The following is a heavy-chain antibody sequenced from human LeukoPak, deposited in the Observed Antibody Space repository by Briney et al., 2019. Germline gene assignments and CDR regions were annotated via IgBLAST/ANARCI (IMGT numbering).Heavy chain of an antibody. CDR1: GGSISSGDYY. CDR2: IYYSGRT. V-gene: IGHV4-30-4*01. Sequence: SQTLSLTCTVSGGSISSGDYYWIWIRQPPGKGLEGVGYIYYSGRTYYNPSLKSRVTISVATSKNQFSLKLSSVNAADTAVYYCAREDDILTLDHWGQGTLVTVSS. J-gene: IGHJ5*02. CDR3: AREDDILTLDH. D-gene: IGHD3-9*01.